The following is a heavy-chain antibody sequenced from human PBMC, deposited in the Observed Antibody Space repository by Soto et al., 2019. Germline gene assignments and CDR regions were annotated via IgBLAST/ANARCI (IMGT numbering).Heavy chain of an antibody. CDR3: ARHNYGSGSTYFDY. Sequence: ETLSLTCTVSGDSISSNTYYWGWIRQPPGKGLEWIGTIYYSGTSSYNTSLKSRVTMSVDTSKKQLSLRLRSVTAADTAVYYCARHNYGSGSTYFDYWGQGTLVTV. D-gene: IGHD3-10*01. V-gene: IGHV4-39*01. CDR1: GDSISSNTYY. J-gene: IGHJ4*02. CDR2: IYYSGTS.